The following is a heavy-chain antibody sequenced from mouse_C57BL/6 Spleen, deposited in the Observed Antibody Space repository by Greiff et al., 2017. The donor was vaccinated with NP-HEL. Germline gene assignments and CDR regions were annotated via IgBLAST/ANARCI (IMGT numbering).Heavy chain of an antibody. V-gene: IGHV1-80*01. Sequence: VQLKESGAELVTPGASVKISCKASGYAFSSYWMNWVKQRPGKGLAWIGQIYPGDGDTNSNGKFKGKATLTADKSSSTAYMQLSSLTSEDSAVYFCARAGAMDYWGQGTSVTVSS. J-gene: IGHJ4*01. CDR1: GYAFSSYW. CDR3: ARAGAMDY. CDR2: IYPGDGDT.